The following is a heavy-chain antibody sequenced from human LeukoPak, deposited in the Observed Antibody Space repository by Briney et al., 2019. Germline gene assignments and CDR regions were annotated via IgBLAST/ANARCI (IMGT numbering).Heavy chain of an antibody. CDR3: GRLPDSRTEAVDI. Sequence: PSETLSLTCAVSGGSFSGYYWTWIRQPPGKGLEWIGEINHSGNANYNPSLKSRVTISLDMSENHFSLKLTSVTAADTAVYYCGRLPDSRTEAVDIWGQGTVVTVSS. V-gene: IGHV4-34*01. CDR1: GGSFSGYY. J-gene: IGHJ3*02. D-gene: IGHD3-22*01. CDR2: INHSGNA.